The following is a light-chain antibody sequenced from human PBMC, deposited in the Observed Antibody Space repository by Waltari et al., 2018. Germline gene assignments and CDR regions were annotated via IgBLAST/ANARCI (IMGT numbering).Light chain of an antibody. CDR3: QSYDDSLSGGV. J-gene: IGLJ3*02. V-gene: IGLV1-40*01. CDR2: HNT. CDR1: GSNLGAGYD. Sequence: QSVLTQPPSVSGAPGQTVTISCAGSGSNLGAGYDVHWYQQVPGTAPKLLINHNTNRPSGVPERCSGSKSGTSAALAITGLQAEDEADYYCQSYDDSLSGGVFGGGTKLTVL.